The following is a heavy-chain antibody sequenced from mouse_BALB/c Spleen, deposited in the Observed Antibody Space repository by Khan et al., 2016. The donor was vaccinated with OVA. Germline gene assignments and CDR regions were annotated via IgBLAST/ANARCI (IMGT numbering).Heavy chain of an antibody. V-gene: IGHV9-2-1*01. J-gene: IGHJ4*01. CDR3: AKQYDLAMDY. CDR2: INTETGEP. D-gene: IGHD2-14*01. CDR1: GYTFTDYS. Sequence: QIQLVQSGPELKKPGETVRISCKASGYTFTDYSMNWVKQAPGKDLKWMGWINTETGEPTYADDFKGRFAFSLETSASTAYLQINNLKNEDTAIYFCAKQYDLAMDYWGQGTSVTGAS.